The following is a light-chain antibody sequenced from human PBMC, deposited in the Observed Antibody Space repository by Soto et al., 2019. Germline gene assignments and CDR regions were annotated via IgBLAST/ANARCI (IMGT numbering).Light chain of an antibody. CDR2: DAS. J-gene: IGKJ4*01. CDR1: QTVRNNY. V-gene: IGKV3-20*01. Sequence: EFVLTQSPGTLSLSPGERATLSCRASQTVRNNYLAWYQQKPGQAPRLLIYDASSRATGIPDRFSGGGSGTDFTLTIIRLEPEEFAVYYCQQFSSYPLTFGGGTKVEIK. CDR3: QQFSSYPLT.